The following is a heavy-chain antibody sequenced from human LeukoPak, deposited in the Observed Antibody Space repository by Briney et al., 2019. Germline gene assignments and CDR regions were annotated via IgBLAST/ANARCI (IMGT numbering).Heavy chain of an antibody. J-gene: IGHJ6*02. V-gene: IGHV3-33*01. CDR1: GFTFSSYG. CDR3: AREAGYNWNYWAYGMDV. D-gene: IGHD1-7*01. Sequence: GRSLRLSCAASGFTFSSYGMHWVRQAPGKGLEWVAVIWYDGSNKYYADSVKGRFTISRDNSKNTLYLQMNSLRAEDTAVYYCAREAGYNWNYWAYGMDVWGQGTTVTVSS. CDR2: IWYDGSNK.